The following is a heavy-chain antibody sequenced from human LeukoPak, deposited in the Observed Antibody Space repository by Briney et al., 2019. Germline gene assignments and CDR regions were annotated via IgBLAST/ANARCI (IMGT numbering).Heavy chain of an antibody. CDR1: GFTSSSYW. D-gene: IGHD6-19*01. J-gene: IGHJ4*02. V-gene: IGHV3-7*01. CDR2: TKGDESEQ. CDR3: VRDGRSGWHFDY. Sequence: PGGSLRLSCTATGFTSSSYWMSWVRQAPGKGLEWVANTKGDESEQYTLDSVKGRFTVSRDYAKSSMSLQMNSLRAEDTAVYYCVRDGRSGWHFDYWGQGILVTVSS.